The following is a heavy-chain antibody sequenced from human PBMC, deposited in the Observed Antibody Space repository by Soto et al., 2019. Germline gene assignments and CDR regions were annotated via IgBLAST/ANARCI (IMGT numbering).Heavy chain of an antibody. V-gene: IGHV3-30-3*01. CDR3: ARDQGYCSGGSCYHYYYYGMDV. CDR1: GFTFSSYA. CDR2: ISYDGSNK. Sequence: PGGSLRLSCAASGFTFSSYAMHWVRQAPGKGLEWVAVISYDGSNKYYADSVKGRFTISRDNSKNTLYLQMNSLRAEDTAVYYCARDQGYCSGGSCYHYYYYGMDVWGQGTTVTVSS. J-gene: IGHJ6*02. D-gene: IGHD2-15*01.